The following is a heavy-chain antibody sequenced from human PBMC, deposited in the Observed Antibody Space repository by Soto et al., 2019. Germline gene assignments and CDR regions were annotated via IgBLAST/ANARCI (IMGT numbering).Heavy chain of an antibody. V-gene: IGHV1-3*01. Sequence: ASVEVGCKASGYTFSIYAIDLARRAPGQRLEWMGWINAGNGNTKYSQKFQGRVTITRDTSASTAYMELSSLRSEDTAVYYCAIDGIAARPFYWGQGTLVTVSS. CDR3: AIDGIAARPFY. CDR1: GYTFSIYA. CDR2: INAGNGNT. D-gene: IGHD6-6*01. J-gene: IGHJ4*02.